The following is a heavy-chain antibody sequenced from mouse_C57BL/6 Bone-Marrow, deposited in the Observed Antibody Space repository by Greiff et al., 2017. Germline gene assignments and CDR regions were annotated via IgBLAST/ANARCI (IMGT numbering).Heavy chain of an antibody. Sequence: EVMLVESGGDLVKPGGSLKLSCAASGFTFSSYGMSWVRQTPDKRLEWVATISSGGSYTYYPDSVKGRFTISRDNAKNTLYLQMSSRKSEDTAMYYCARRVIYWYFDVWGTGTTVTVSS. D-gene: IGHD2-13*01. CDR3: ARRVIYWYFDV. J-gene: IGHJ1*03. CDR2: ISSGGSYT. V-gene: IGHV5-6*02. CDR1: GFTFSSYG.